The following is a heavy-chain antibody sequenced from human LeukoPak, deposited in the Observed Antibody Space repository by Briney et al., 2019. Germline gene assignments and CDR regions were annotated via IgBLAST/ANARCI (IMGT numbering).Heavy chain of an antibody. CDR2: INPNSGGT. J-gene: IGHJ5*02. V-gene: IGHV1-2*06. D-gene: IGHD6-19*01. CDR3: ARDYGYSSGWYWFDP. CDR1: GYTFTGYY. Sequence: ASVKVSCKASGYTFTGYYMHWVRQAPGRGLEWMGRINPNSGGTNYAQKFQGRVTMTRDTSISTAYMELSRLRSDDTAVYYCARDYGYSSGWYWFDPWGQGTLVTVSS.